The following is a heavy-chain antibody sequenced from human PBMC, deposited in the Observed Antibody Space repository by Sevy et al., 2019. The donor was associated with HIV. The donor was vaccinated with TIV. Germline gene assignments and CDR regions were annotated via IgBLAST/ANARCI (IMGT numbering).Heavy chain of an antibody. CDR3: TTKKDFWSGYFYFDY. CDR1: GFTFSKAW. J-gene: IGHJ4*02. D-gene: IGHD3-3*01. CDR2: IKSKTDGGTT. Sequence: GGSLRLSCAASGFTFSKAWMNWVRQAPGKGLEWVGRIKSKTDGGTTDYAASVKGRVTISSDDSKNTLYLQMNSLKTDDTAVYYCTTKKDFWSGYFYFDYWGQGTLVTVSS. V-gene: IGHV3-15*05.